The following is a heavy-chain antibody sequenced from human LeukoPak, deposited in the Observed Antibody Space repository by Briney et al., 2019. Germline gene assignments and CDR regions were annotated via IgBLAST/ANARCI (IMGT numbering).Heavy chain of an antibody. CDR2: INPSSGGT. V-gene: IGHV1-2*02. CDR3: ARGDILTGYYQPPYYYYYGMDV. J-gene: IGHJ6*02. Sequence: GASVKVSCKASGYTFTGYYMHWVRQAPGQGLAWMGWINPSSGGTNYAQKFQGRVTMTRDTSISTAYMELSRLRSDDTAVYYCARGDILTGYYQPPYYYYYGMDVWGQGTTVTASS. D-gene: IGHD3-9*01. CDR1: GYTFTGYY.